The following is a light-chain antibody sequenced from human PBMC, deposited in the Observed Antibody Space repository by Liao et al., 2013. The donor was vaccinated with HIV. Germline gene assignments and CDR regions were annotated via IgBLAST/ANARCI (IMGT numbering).Light chain of an antibody. CDR1: NIESKS. V-gene: IGLV3-21*04. Sequence: SYVLTQPPSVSVASGKTARITCGGNNIESKSVHWYQQKPGQAPVLVILYDSDRPSGIPERFSGSNSGNTATLTISRVEAGDEADYYCQVWDSSSDHPYVFGTGTQVTVL. J-gene: IGLJ1*01. CDR2: YDS. CDR3: QVWDSSSDHPYV.